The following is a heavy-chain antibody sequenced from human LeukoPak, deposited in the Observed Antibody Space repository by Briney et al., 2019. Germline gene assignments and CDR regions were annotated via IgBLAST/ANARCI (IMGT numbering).Heavy chain of an antibody. CDR3: AGAPVATPSEFDY. J-gene: IGHJ4*02. CDR1: GGSIRSYY. CDR2: ISYGGNT. D-gene: IGHD5-12*01. Sequence: SETLSLTCTVSGGSIRSYYWSWIRQHPGKGPEWIGYISYGGNTYYNPSLKSRVAISADTPKNQFSLKLSSTTAADTAVYYCAGAPVATPSEFDYWGQGTLVTVSS. V-gene: IGHV4-59*06.